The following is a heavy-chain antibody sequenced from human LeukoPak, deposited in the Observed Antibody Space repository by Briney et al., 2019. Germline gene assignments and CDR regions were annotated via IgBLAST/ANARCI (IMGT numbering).Heavy chain of an antibody. J-gene: IGHJ4*02. CDR3: SSRCPYCSGGNCAL. V-gene: IGHV3-7*01. D-gene: IGHD2-15*01. CDR1: GLTFSSYW. Sequence: GGSLRLSCAASGLTFSSYWMSWVRQAPGKGLEWVANIQPGGGAKNYVDSVRGRFTISRDNAANSPYLQMNSLRAEDTAVYYCSSRCPYCSGGNCALGAQGILVTVSS. CDR2: IQPGGGAK.